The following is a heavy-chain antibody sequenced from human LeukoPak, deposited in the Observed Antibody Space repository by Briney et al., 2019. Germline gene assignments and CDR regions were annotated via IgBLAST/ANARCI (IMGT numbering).Heavy chain of an antibody. CDR2: INPSGGST. Sequence: ASVKVSCKASGHTFTSYYMHWVRQAPGQGLEWMGIINPSGGSTSYAQKFQGRVTMTRDTSTSTVYMELSSLRSEDTAVYYCAGPRYCSSTSCYTRDYYYGMDVWGQGTTVTVSS. D-gene: IGHD2-2*02. J-gene: IGHJ6*02. CDR3: AGPRYCSSTSCYTRDYYYGMDV. V-gene: IGHV1-46*01. CDR1: GHTFTSYY.